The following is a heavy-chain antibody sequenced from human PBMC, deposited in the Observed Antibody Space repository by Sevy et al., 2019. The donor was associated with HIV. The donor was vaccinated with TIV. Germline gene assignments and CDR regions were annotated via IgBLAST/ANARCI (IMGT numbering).Heavy chain of an antibody. D-gene: IGHD1-26*01. J-gene: IGHJ6*02. Sequence: TLSLTCTVSGDSISSGDSFWSWIRQPAGRGLEWIGRIYASGRTMYNPSLKSRLTLSVDTSKNQFSLELTSVTAADTAVYYCARDGIKRDYYYAIDVWGQGTPVTVSS. CDR3: ARDGIKRDYYYAIDV. V-gene: IGHV4-61*02. CDR2: IYASGRT. CDR1: GDSISSGDSF.